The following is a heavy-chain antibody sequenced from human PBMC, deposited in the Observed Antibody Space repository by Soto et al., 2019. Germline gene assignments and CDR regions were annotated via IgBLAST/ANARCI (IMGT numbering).Heavy chain of an antibody. J-gene: IGHJ6*02. CDR2: INSNGRST. V-gene: IGHV3-74*01. CDR1: GFAISNYW. Sequence: GGSLRLSCAASGFAISNYWMHWVRQVPGKGLVWVSRINSNGRSTNYVDSVKGRFTISRDNATNTLHLQMDSLRAEDTAMYFCARGGAARAYYYYGLDVWGLGTTVTVSS. CDR3: ARGGAARAYYYYGLDV. D-gene: IGHD6-6*01.